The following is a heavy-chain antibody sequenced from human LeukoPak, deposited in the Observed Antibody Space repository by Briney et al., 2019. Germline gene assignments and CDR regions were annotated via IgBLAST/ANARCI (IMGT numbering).Heavy chain of an antibody. D-gene: IGHD4-11*01. V-gene: IGHV1-69*05. CDR1: GGTFSSYA. CDR2: IIPIFCTA. J-gene: IGHJ6*03. Sequence: ASVKVSCKASGGTFSSYAISWVRQAPGRGLEWMGGIIPIFCTANYAQKFQGRVTITTDESTSTAYMELSSLRSEDTAVYYCARSDSNSYGGGYYYYYYMDVWGKGTTVTVSS. CDR3: ARSDSNSYGGGYYYYYYMDV.